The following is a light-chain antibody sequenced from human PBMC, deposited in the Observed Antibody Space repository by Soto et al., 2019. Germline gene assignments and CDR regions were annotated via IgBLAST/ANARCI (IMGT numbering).Light chain of an antibody. CDR1: QSVSFH. J-gene: IGKJ4*01. CDR2: GAF. Sequence: EIVMTQSPATLSVSPGETATLSCRASQSVSFHLAWYQQKPGQGPRLLIYGAFTRATGIPARFSGSGSGTDFTLTISSLQSEDFAVYYCQQYKNWPPLTFGGGTKVDIK. CDR3: QQYKNWPPLT. V-gene: IGKV3-15*01.